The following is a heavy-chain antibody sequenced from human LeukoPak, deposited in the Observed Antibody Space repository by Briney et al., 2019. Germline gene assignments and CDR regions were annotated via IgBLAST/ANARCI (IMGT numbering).Heavy chain of an antibody. Sequence: GGSLRLSCAASGFTFSSYGMHWVRQAPGKGLEWVAFIRYDGSNKYYADSVKGRFTISRDSSKNTLFLQMNRLRPEDAAVYYCAKAPVTTCRGAYCYPFDYWGQGTLVTVSS. J-gene: IGHJ4*02. D-gene: IGHD2-21*01. CDR3: AKAPVTTCRGAYCYPFDY. CDR1: GFTFSSYG. V-gene: IGHV3-30*02. CDR2: IRYDGSNK.